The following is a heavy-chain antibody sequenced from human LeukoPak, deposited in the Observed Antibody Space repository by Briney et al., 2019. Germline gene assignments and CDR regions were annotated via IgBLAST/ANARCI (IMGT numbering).Heavy chain of an antibody. CDR1: GGSISSYY. CDR3: ARGDYFGSGLGD. CDR2: IYYTGST. D-gene: IGHD3-10*01. J-gene: IGHJ4*02. V-gene: IGHV4-59*01. Sequence: SETLSLTCTVSGGSISSYYWSWIRQPPGKGLEWIGYIYYTGSTNCNPSLRSRVTISVDSSKNQFSLKVNSVTAADTAVYYCARGDYFGSGLGDWGQGTLVTVSS.